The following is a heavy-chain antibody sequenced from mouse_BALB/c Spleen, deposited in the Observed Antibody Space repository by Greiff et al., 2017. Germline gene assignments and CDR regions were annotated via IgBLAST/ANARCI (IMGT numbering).Heavy chain of an antibody. CDR1: GYSITSDYA. Sequence: EVQLVESGPGLVKPSQSLSLTCTVTGYSITSDYAWNWIRQFPGNKLEWMGYISYSGSTSYNPSLKSRISITRDTSKNQFFLQLNSVTTEDTATYYCARDGYDPAWFAYWGQGTLVTVSA. J-gene: IGHJ3*01. D-gene: IGHD2-2*01. CDR2: ISYSGST. V-gene: IGHV3-2*02. CDR3: ARDGYDPAWFAY.